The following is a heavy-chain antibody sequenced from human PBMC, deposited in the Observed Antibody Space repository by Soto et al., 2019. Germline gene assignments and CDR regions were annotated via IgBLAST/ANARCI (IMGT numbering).Heavy chain of an antibody. V-gene: IGHV3-64*01. D-gene: IGHD6-6*01. CDR1: GFTLSGYA. J-gene: IGHJ6*03. Sequence: EVQLAESGGGLAQPGGSLRLSCAASGFTLSGYAMDWVRQAPGQGLEYVSGISSNGVGTYYANSVQGRFTLSRDNSKNTVYLQMGSLSPEDMAVYYCARRARPDFYYMDVWGKGTTVTVSS. CDR2: ISSNGVGT. CDR3: ARRARPDFYYMDV.